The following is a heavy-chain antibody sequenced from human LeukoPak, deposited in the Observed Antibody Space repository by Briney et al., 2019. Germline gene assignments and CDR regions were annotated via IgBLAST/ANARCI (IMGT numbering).Heavy chain of an antibody. V-gene: IGHV3-53*01. CDR3: ARDLRWYYTSSHDAFDI. CDR2: IYSGGST. CDR1: GLTVSSNY. D-gene: IGHD4-23*01. J-gene: IGHJ3*02. Sequence: PGGSLRLSCAASGLTVSSNYMSWVRQAPGKGLEWVSVIYSGGSTYYADSVKGRFTISRDNSKNTLCLQMNSLRAEDTAVYYCARDLRWYYTSSHDAFDIWGQGTMVTVSS.